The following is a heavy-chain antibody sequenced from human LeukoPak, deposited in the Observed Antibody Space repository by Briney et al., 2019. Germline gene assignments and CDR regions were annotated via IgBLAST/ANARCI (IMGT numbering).Heavy chain of an antibody. CDR1: GFTVSSNY. CDR3: ARAHYYDSSGYYYPFDY. J-gene: IGHJ4*02. V-gene: IGHV3-66*01. D-gene: IGHD3-22*01. Sequence: PGGSLRLSCAASGFTVSSNYMSWVRQAPGKGLEWVSVIYSGGSTYYADSVKGRFTISRDNSKNTLYPQMNSLRAEDTAVYYCARAHYYDSSGYYYPFDYWGQGTLVTVSS. CDR2: IYSGGST.